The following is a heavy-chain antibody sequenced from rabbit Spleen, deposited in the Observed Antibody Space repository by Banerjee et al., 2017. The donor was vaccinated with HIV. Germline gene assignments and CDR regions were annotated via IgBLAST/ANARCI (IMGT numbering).Heavy chain of an antibody. J-gene: IGHJ4*01. CDR3: ARRDEDDYYAL. CDR2: IYADTGLT. Sequence: QEQLEESGGDLVKPEGSLTLTCTASGFSFSSYWICWVRQAPGKGLEWIGCIYADTGLTFHASWAKGRFTLSEASSTTVTLQMTSLTVADTANYFCARRDEDDYYALWGPGTLVTVS. CDR1: GFSFSSYW. V-gene: IGHV1S45*01. D-gene: IGHD1-1*01.